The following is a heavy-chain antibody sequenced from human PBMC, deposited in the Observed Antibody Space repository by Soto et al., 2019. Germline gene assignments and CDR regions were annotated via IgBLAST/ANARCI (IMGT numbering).Heavy chain of an antibody. J-gene: IGHJ4*02. Sequence: GGSLRLSCAASGFTFSSYAMSWVRQAPGKGLEWVSAISGSGGSTYYADSVKGRFTISRDNSKNTLYLQMNSLRAEDTAVYYCATTQGLRDFSDADYWGQGTLVTVSS. D-gene: IGHD3-3*01. CDR2: ISGSGGST. CDR3: ATTQGLRDFSDADY. V-gene: IGHV3-23*01. CDR1: GFTFSSYA.